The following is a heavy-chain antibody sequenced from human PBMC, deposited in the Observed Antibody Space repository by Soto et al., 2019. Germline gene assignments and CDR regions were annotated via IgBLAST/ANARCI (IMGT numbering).Heavy chain of an antibody. CDR2: IYYSGST. CDR1: GGSISSYY. J-gene: IGHJ6*02. CDR3: ARRYYYGSGSYYYYYGMDV. V-gene: IGHV4-59*08. D-gene: IGHD3-10*01. Sequence: SETLSLTCTVSGGSISSYYWSWIRQPPGKGLEWIGYIYYSGSTNYNPSLKSRVTISVDTSKNQFSLKLSSVTAADTAVYYCARRYYYGSGSYYYYYGMDVWGQGTTVTVSS.